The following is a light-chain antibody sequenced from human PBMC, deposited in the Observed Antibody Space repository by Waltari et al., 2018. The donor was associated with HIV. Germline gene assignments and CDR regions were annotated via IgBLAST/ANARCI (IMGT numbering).Light chain of an antibody. CDR1: RPNTGSNP. CDR3: AAWDDSLNGWV. J-gene: IGLJ3*02. V-gene: IGLV1-44*01. CDR2: SNN. Sequence: QSVLTQPPSASGTPGQRVTISCSGSRPNTGSNPVNLYHQLPGTAPKPLIYSNNQRPSGVPDRFSGSKSGTSASLAISGLQSEDEADYYCAAWDDSLNGWVFGGGTKLTVL.